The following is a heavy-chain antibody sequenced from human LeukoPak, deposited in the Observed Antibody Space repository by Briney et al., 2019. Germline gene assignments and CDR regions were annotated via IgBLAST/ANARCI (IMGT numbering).Heavy chain of an antibody. CDR2: IRYDGSNK. D-gene: IGHD3-22*01. Sequence: GGSLRLSCAASGFTFSSYGMHWVRQAPGKGLEWVAFIRYDGSNKYYADSVKGRFTISRDNSKNTLYLQMNSLRAEDTAVYYCAKQKPYYYDSSGYPSYYFDYWGQGTLVTVPS. J-gene: IGHJ4*02. CDR3: AKQKPYYYDSSGYPSYYFDY. V-gene: IGHV3-30*02. CDR1: GFTFSSYG.